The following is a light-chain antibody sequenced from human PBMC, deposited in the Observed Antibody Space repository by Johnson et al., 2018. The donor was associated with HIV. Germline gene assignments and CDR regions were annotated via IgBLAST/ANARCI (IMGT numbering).Light chain of an antibody. CDR1: SSNIGNNY. V-gene: IGLV1-51*01. J-gene: IGLJ1*01. CDR2: DNN. Sequence: QSVLTQPPSVSAAPGQKVTISCYGSSSNIGNNYVSWYQQLPGTAPKLLIYDNNKRPSGIPDRFFGSKSGTSATLDITGLQTGDEGDYYCGTWDSSLNAYVFGTGTKVTVL. CDR3: GTWDSSLNAYV.